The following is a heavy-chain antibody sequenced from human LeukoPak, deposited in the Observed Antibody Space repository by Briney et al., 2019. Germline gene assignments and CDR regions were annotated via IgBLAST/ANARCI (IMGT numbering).Heavy chain of an antibody. CDR1: GFTFSSYW. Sequence: GGSLRLSCAAPGFTFSSYWMSWVRQAPGRGRGWVANIKQDGSEKYYVDSVKGRFTISRDNAKNSLYLQMNSLRAEDTAVYYCAREGGDSGAFDIWGQGTMVTVSS. J-gene: IGHJ3*02. D-gene: IGHD1-26*01. V-gene: IGHV3-7*01. CDR3: AREGGDSGAFDI. CDR2: IKQDGSEK.